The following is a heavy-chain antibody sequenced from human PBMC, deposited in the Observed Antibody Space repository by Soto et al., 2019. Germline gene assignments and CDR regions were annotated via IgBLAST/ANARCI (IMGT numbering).Heavy chain of an antibody. CDR3: ARVPDSSLGTMDV. V-gene: IGHV5-51*01. Sequence: GESLKISCKGSGYSFTTYWIGWVRQLPGQGLEWMGVMFPGDSDTRYSPSFQGQVTMSADPSTNTAYLEWSSLKAADSAMYYCARVPDSSLGTMDVWGQGTTVTVSS. J-gene: IGHJ6*02. D-gene: IGHD6-19*01. CDR2: MFPGDSDT. CDR1: GYSFTTYW.